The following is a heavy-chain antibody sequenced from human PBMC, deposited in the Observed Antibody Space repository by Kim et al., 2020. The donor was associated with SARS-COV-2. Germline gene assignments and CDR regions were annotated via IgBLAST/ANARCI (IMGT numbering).Heavy chain of an antibody. CDR2: INPNSGGT. J-gene: IGHJ4*02. V-gene: IGHV1-2*02. CDR3: AIEAGGRPGVMVRAPNIGGFDY. D-gene: IGHD3-10*01. CDR1: GYTFTGYY. Sequence: ASVKVSCKASGYTFTGYYMHWVRQAPGQGLEWMGWINPNSGGTNYAQKFQGRVTMTRDTSISTAYMELSRLRSDDTAVYYCAIEAGGRPGVMVRAPNIGGFDYWGQGTLVTVSS.